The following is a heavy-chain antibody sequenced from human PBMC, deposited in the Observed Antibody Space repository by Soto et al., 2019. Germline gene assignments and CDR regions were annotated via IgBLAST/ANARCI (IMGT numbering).Heavy chain of an antibody. D-gene: IGHD7-27*01. J-gene: IGHJ4*02. CDR1: GYTFSSYA. Sequence: ASVKVSCKASGYTFSSYAMHWVRQAPGQRLEWMGWINAGYGNTKSSQKFQDRVTISRDTSASTAYMELTSLRSEDTAVYYCARDTGDGTFVFWGPGTLLTVSS. CDR3: ARDTGDGTFVF. V-gene: IGHV1-3*01. CDR2: INAGYGNT.